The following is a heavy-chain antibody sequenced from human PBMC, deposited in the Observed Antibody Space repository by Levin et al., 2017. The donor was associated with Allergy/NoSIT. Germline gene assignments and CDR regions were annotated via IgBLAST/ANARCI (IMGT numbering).Heavy chain of an antibody. CDR3: TRHDSSTGVWAYYFDY. Sequence: ETLSLTCAASGFTFSDSAIHWVRQASGKGLEWVGRIRSKAETYATGYAASVTGRFTISRDDSKNTAYLQMSSLKTEDTAVYYCTRHDSSTGVWAYYFDYWGQGTLVTVSS. J-gene: IGHJ4*02. CDR2: IRSKAETYAT. D-gene: IGHD1-14*01. CDR1: GFTFSDSA. V-gene: IGHV3-73*01.